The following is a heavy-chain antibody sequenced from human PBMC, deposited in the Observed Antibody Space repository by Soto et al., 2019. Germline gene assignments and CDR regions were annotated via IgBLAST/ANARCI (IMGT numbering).Heavy chain of an antibody. V-gene: IGHV4-34*01. CDR2: INHSGST. CDR1: GGSFSGYY. CDR3: ATTQPRHKQLYHGKQRMDV. Sequence: SETLSLTCAVYGGSFSGYYWSWIRQPPGKGLEWIGGINHSGSTNYNPSLKSRVTISVDTSKNQFSLKLSSVTAADTAVYYCATTQPRHKQLYHGKQRMDVWGQGTTVTVSS. J-gene: IGHJ6*02. D-gene: IGHD2-2*02.